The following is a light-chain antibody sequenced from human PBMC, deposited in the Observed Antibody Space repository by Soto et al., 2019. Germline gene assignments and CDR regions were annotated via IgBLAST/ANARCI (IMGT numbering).Light chain of an antibody. CDR1: SSNIGNNY. Sequence: QSVLTQPPSVSAAPGQKVTISCSGSSSNIGNNYVSWYQHLPGTAPKLLIYDNNNRPSGIPDRFSGSKSGTSATLGITGLQTGDEADYYCGTWDSSLSAGVFGTGTKVTVL. J-gene: IGLJ1*01. CDR2: DNN. V-gene: IGLV1-51*01. CDR3: GTWDSSLSAGV.